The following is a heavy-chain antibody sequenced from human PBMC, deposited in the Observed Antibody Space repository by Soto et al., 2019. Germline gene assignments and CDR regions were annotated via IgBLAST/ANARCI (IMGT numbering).Heavy chain of an antibody. CDR2: INSKNGNT. CDR3: ARGARPVTEIEEAYTPFDF. D-gene: IGHD2-2*01. Sequence: QVQLVQSGPEVKKPGASVKVSCKASGYDFTTYSITWVRQAPGQGLEWMGWINSKNGNTKYAQNLQGRVTMTTDISTTTADMELRSLSSDDTAVFYCARGARPVTEIEEAYTPFDFWGQGTLVTVSS. CDR1: GYDFTTYS. J-gene: IGHJ4*02. V-gene: IGHV1-18*01.